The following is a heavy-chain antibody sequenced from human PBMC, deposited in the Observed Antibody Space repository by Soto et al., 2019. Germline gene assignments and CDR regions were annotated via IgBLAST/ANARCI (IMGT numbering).Heavy chain of an antibody. CDR2: IKQDGSEK. D-gene: IGHD3-3*01. CDR3: ARGPEWHVL. CDR1: GFSFSSYW. Sequence: HPXVSLRLSCAASGFSFSSYWMSWVRQAPGKGLEWVANIKQDGSEKYYVDSVKGRFTISRDNAKNSLYLQMNSLRAEDTAVYYRARGPEWHVLWGQGTLVTVSS. J-gene: IGHJ4*02. V-gene: IGHV3-7*03.